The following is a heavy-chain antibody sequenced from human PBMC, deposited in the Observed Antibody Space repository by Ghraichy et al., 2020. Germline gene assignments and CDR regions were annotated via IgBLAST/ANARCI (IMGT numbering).Heavy chain of an antibody. CDR2: VIYDGLTK. J-gene: IGHJ6*03. CDR1: GFTFKTYA. V-gene: IGHV3-30-3*01. Sequence: GGSLRLSCTGSGFTFKTYAMHWVRQAPGKGLEWVATVIYDGLTKYYADSMEGRFTISKDNTRNTLYLQMFDLTSEDTAVYFCARGPSGEYSFFGYLYYMDVWGKGTTVTVSS. CDR3: ARGPSGEYSFFGYLYYMDV. D-gene: IGHD3-16*01.